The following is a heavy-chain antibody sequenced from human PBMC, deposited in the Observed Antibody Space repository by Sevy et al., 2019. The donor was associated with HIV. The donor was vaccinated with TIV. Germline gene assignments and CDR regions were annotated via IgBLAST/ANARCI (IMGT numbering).Heavy chain of an antibody. D-gene: IGHD3-22*01. CDR3: ATTKDYYDSSDYPFDY. CDR2: FDPEDDEK. CDR1: GRTLTELS. V-gene: IGHV1-24*01. Sequence: ASVKVSCKVSGRTLTELSIHWVRQAPGKGLEWMGTFDPEDDEKIYAQKFQGRVTMTEDTSTDTAYMELSRLRSEDTAVYYCATTKDYYDSSDYPFDYWGQGTLVTVSS. J-gene: IGHJ4*02.